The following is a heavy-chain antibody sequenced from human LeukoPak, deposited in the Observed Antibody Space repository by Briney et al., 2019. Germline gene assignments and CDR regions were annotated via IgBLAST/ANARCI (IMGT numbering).Heavy chain of an antibody. CDR1: GGSISSYY. J-gene: IGHJ5*02. V-gene: IGHV4-4*07. CDR2: IYTSGST. D-gene: IGHD2-2*02. Sequence: SETLSLTCAVSGGSISSYYWSWIRQPAGKGLEWIGRIYTSGSTNYNPSLKSRVTISVDKSKNQFSLKLSSVTAADTAVYYCARGKLDCSSTSCYRDNWFDPWGQGTLVTVSS. CDR3: ARGKLDCSSTSCYRDNWFDP.